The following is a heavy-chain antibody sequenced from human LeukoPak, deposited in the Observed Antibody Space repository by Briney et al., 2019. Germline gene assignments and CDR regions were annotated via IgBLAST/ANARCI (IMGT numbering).Heavy chain of an antibody. D-gene: IGHD5-12*01. CDR2: TYPSGVGT. V-gene: IGHV1-46*01. J-gene: IGHJ4*02. Sequence: ASVTVSCKTSGYTFSNFQMHWVRQAPGQGLEWGGITYPSGVGTKFAQKFQGRVTMTSDASTSTFFMELSSLTPDDTAVYYCARDRRVVATIPFDHWGQGSLVTVSS. CDR1: GYTFSNFQ. CDR3: ARDRRVVATIPFDH.